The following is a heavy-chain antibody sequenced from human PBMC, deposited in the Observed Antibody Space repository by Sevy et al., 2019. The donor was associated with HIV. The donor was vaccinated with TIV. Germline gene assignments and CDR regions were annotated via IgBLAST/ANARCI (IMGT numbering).Heavy chain of an antibody. D-gene: IGHD3-10*01. V-gene: IGHV1-8*01. J-gene: IGHJ6*02. CDR3: SFAGLLWFGELSFSNYYGMDV. CDR1: GYTFTSYD. Sequence: ASVKVSCKASGYTFTSYDINWVRQATGQGLEWMGWMNPNSGNTGYAQKFQGRVTMTRNTSISTAYMELSSLRSEDTAVYYCSFAGLLWFGELSFSNYYGMDVWGQGTTVTVSS. CDR2: MNPNSGNT.